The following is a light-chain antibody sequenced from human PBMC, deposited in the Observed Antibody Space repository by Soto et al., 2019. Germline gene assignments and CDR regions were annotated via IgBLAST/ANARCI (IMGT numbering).Light chain of an antibody. CDR2: AAS. J-gene: IGKJ3*01. CDR1: QAISNW. CDR3: QQYKSYPFA. Sequence: DIQMTQSPSSLSASVGDRVTITCRASQAISNWLAWYQQKPGKAPKSLIHAASTLHTGVPSRFSGSGSGTDFTLTIDSLQPEDFATYYCQQYKSYPFAFGPGTKVDIK. V-gene: IGKV1D-16*01.